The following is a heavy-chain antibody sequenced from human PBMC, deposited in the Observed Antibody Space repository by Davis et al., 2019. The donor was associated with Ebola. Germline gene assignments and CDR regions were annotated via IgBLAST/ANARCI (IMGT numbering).Heavy chain of an antibody. D-gene: IGHD3-16*02. V-gene: IGHV3-7*03. CDR3: ARALSGGDDYVWGSYRYYPYYFDY. CDR1: GFTFSSYW. Sequence: PGGSLRLSCAASGFTFSSYWMSWVRQAPGKGLEWVANIKQDGSEKYYVDSVKGRFTISRDNAKNSLYLQMNSLRAEDTAVHYCARALSGGDDYVWGSYRYYPYYFDYWGQGTLVTVSS. CDR2: IKQDGSEK. J-gene: IGHJ4*02.